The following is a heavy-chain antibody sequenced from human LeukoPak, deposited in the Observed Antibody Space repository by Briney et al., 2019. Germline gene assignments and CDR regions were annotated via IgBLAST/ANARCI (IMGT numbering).Heavy chain of an antibody. D-gene: IGHD3-22*01. V-gene: IGHV1-69*05. Sequence: ASVKVSCKASGGTFSSYAISWVRQAPGQGLEWMGGIIPIFGTANYARKFQGRVTITTDESTSTAYMELSSLRSEDTAVYYCARERNYYDSSGYHAGYMDVWGKGTTVTVSS. CDR1: GGTFSSYA. CDR3: ARERNYYDSSGYHAGYMDV. CDR2: IIPIFGTA. J-gene: IGHJ6*03.